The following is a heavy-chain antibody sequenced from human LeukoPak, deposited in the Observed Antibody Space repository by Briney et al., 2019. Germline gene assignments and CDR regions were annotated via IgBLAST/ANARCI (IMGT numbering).Heavy chain of an antibody. CDR1: GFTFSSYD. CDR3: ASQKGRIAVAVDY. Sequence: GGSLRHSPAESGFTFSSYDVYWVRQAPGKGLEWVSYISSSGSTIYYADSVKGRFTISRDNAKNSLYLQMNSLRAEDTAVYYCASQKGRIAVAVDYWGQGTLVTVSS. D-gene: IGHD6-19*01. J-gene: IGHJ4*02. V-gene: IGHV3-48*03. CDR2: ISSSGSTI.